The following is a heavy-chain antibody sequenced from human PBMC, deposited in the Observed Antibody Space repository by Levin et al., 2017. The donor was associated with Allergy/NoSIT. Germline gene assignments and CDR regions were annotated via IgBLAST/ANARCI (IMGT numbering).Heavy chain of an antibody. V-gene: IGHV3-15*01. CDR3: TTTVTASFDY. D-gene: IGHD2-21*02. Sequence: SCTASGFTFSKAWMTWVRQAPGKGLEWVGRIKSRSDGGATDFAPPVKGRFTISRDDSKKTLSLQMNSLKTEDTAVYYCTTTVTASFDYWGRGTLVTVSS. CDR2: IKSRSDGGAT. J-gene: IGHJ4*02. CDR1: GFTFSKAW.